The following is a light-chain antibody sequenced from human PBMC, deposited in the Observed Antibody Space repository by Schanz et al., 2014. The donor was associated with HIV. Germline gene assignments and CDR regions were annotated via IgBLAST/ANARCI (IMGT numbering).Light chain of an antibody. V-gene: IGKV1-5*03. CDR3: QQSYSTPGT. CDR1: QTIGRL. CDR2: QAS. J-gene: IGKJ2*02. Sequence: IQMTQSPSTVSASVGDRVTITCRASQTIGRLLAWYQQKPGTAPVLLIYQASTLETGVPSRFSGSGSGTQFTLTISGLQPDDFATYYCQQSYSTPGTFGQGTKLEIK.